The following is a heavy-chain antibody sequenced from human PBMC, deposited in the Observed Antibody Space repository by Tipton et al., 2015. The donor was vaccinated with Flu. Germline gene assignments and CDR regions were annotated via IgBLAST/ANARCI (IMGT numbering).Heavy chain of an antibody. CDR3: ASEPHKLGVESDAFDI. CDR2: IYASGVT. Sequence: TLSLTCTVSGGSMSNNFWSWFRQPAEKGLEWIGRIYASGVTNYNPSLKSRVTMSIDTSKNQFSLRLSSVTAADTAVYYCASEPHKLGVESDAFDIWGQGTMVTVSS. D-gene: IGHD7-27*01. J-gene: IGHJ3*02. V-gene: IGHV4-4*07. CDR1: GGSMSNNF.